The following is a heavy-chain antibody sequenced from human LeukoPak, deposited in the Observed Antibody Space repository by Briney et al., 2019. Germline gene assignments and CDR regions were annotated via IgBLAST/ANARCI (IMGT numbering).Heavy chain of an antibody. Sequence: PSETLSLTCTVSGGSISSGDYYWSWLRQPPEKGLEWIGYFYYSGSSYYNPSLKSRVTISVDTSKNQFSLKLSSVTAADTAVYYCARQSSIAAVDNWFDHWGQGTLVTVSS. J-gene: IGHJ5*02. D-gene: IGHD6-13*01. CDR2: FYYSGSS. CDR1: GGSISSGDYY. CDR3: ARQSSIAAVDNWFDH. V-gene: IGHV4-30-4*08.